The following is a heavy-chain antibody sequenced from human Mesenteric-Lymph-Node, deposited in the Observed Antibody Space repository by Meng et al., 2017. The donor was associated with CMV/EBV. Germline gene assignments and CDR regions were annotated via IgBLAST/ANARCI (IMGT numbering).Heavy chain of an antibody. CDR1: GSFSGYY. CDR3: ARKEEYYYDATGAFYFDF. V-gene: IGHV4-34*01. Sequence: GSFSGYYWGWIRQPQGEGLEWIGEINHSGRVKYNPSLKSRVTISIDTSENQFSLKLSSVTAADAAVYYCARKEEYYYDATGAFYFDFWGQGTLVTVSS. J-gene: IGHJ4*02. CDR2: INHSGRV. D-gene: IGHD3-22*01.